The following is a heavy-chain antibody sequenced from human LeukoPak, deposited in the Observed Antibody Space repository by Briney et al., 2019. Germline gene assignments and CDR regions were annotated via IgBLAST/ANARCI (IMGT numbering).Heavy chain of an antibody. J-gene: IGHJ4*02. CDR1: GFTFSDYY. Sequence: GGSLSLSCAASGFTFSDYYMSWIRQAPGKGLEWVSYISSSGSTIYYADSVKGRFTISRDNAKNSLYLQMNSLRAEDTAVYYCALSYYGSGSYAIRGVDYWGQGTLVTVSS. CDR2: ISSSGSTI. D-gene: IGHD3-10*01. CDR3: ALSYYGSGSYAIRGVDY. V-gene: IGHV3-11*01.